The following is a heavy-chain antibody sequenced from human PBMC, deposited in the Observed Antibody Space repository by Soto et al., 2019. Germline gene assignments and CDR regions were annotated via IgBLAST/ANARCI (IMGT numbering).Heavy chain of an antibody. CDR1: GGTFSSYA. V-gene: IGHV1-69*12. J-gene: IGHJ3*02. CDR3: AVCCSGGGCFDI. CDR2: IIPIFGTA. Sequence: QVQLVQSGAEVKKPGSSVKVSCKASGGTFSSYAISWVRQAPGQGLEWMGGIIPIFGTANYAQKLQGRVTITADESTSTAYMELSRLRAEDTAVYYCAVCCSGGGCFDIWGQGTMFTVSS. D-gene: IGHD2-15*01.